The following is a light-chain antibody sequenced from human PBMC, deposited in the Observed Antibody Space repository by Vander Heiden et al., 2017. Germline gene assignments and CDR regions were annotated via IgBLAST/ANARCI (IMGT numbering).Light chain of an antibody. J-gene: IGKJ4*01. CDR3: QQHYSNILT. Sequence: DFVRTQSPDSLAVSLGERATINCKSSQSVLFSSNNRNYLGLYQQKSGQPPKLLISWASTRESGVPDRFSGSGPATDFTLTISNLQAEDVAVYYCQQHYSNILTFGGGTKVEIK. CDR1: QSVLFSSNNRNY. V-gene: IGKV4-1*01. CDR2: WAS.